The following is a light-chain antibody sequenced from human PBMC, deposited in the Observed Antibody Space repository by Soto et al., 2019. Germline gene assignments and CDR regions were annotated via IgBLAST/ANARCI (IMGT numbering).Light chain of an antibody. V-gene: IGKV3-15*01. CDR2: GAS. CDR1: RSVSNY. CDR3: QQYKNWPPIT. J-gene: IGKJ5*01. Sequence: EIVLTQSPPTLSLSPGESATLSCRASRSVSNYLALYQQKPGQAPRLLIYGASTRATGIPARFSGSGSGTEFTLTISSLQSEDFAVYYCQQYKNWPPITFGQGTRLEIK.